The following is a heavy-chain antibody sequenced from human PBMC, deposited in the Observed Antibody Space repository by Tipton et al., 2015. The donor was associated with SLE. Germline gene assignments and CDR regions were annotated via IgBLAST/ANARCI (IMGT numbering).Heavy chain of an antibody. Sequence: TLSLTCTVSGGAMTRSNYYWGWIRQPPGKGLEWIGSIHHSGTTYYTSSLKSRVTISLDTSKEQFSLRLSSVTAADTAVYYCTKHTGFCSSTSCYGVFDYWGQGALVSVSS. CDR2: IHHSGTT. D-gene: IGHD2-2*01. J-gene: IGHJ4*02. V-gene: IGHV4-39*07. CDR3: TKHTGFCSSTSCYGVFDY. CDR1: GGAMTRSNYY.